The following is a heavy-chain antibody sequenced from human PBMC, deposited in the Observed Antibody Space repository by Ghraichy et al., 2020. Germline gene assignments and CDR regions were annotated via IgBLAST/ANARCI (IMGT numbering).Heavy chain of an antibody. J-gene: IGHJ4*02. CDR2: INHSGST. D-gene: IGHD3-22*01. V-gene: IGHV4-34*01. Sequence: SETLSLTCAVYGGSFSGYYWSWIRQPPGKGLEWIGEINHSGSTNYNPSLKSRVTISVDTSKNQLSLKLSSVTAADTAVYYCARRGYYYDSSGFGDYWGQGTLVTVSS. CDR1: GGSFSGYY. CDR3: ARRGYYYDSSGFGDY.